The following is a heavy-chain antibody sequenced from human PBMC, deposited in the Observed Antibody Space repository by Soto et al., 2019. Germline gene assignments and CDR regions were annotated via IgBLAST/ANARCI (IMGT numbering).Heavy chain of an antibody. D-gene: IGHD1-26*01. Sequence: EVQLVESGGGLVQPGGSLRLSCAGSGFTFSDYYIDWVRQAPGKGLVWVGRSRDKGNSYSTDYAASVKGRFTVSRDASKNSLYLQMNSLKTEDTALYYCNRSIVGTTSSDYWGQGTLVTVSS. CDR3: NRSIVGTTSSDY. V-gene: IGHV3-72*01. J-gene: IGHJ4*02. CDR2: SRDKGNSYST. CDR1: GFTFSDYY.